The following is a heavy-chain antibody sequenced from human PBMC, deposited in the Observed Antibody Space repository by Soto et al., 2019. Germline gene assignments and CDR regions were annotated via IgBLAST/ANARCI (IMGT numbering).Heavy chain of an antibody. CDR1: GGSISSVDYY. D-gene: IGHD2-15*01. J-gene: IGHJ4*02. CDR3: ARIYCSGGFCHEVDY. CDR2: IYYSEST. V-gene: IGHV4-30-4*01. Sequence: PSETLSRTCIVSGGSISSVDYYCRWIRQPPRQGLDWIGDIYYSESTYYNPSLKSRVTISVDTSKNQFSLKLSSVTAADTAVYYCARIYCSGGFCHEVDYWGQGTLVTVSS.